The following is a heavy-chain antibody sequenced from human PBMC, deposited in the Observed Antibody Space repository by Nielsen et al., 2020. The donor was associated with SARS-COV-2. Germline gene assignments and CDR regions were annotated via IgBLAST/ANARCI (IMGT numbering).Heavy chain of an antibody. J-gene: IGHJ4*02. CDR3: ATLSRIWFGELTPGY. CDR2: INPNSGGT. D-gene: IGHD3-10*01. CDR1: GGTFSSYA. Sequence: ASVKVSCKASGGTFSSYAISWVRQAPGQGLEWMGRINPNSGGTNYAQKFQGRVTMTRDTSISTAYMELSRLRSDDTAVYYCATLSRIWFGELTPGYWGQGTLVTVSS. V-gene: IGHV1-2*06.